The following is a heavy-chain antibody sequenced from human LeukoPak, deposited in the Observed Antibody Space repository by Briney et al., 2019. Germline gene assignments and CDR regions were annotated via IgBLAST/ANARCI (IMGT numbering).Heavy chain of an antibody. V-gene: IGHV4-59*01. CDR2: IYYSGST. CDR1: GGSISYH. J-gene: IGHJ4*02. D-gene: IGHD1-20*01. CDR3: ARGQYNWNY. Sequence: SETLSLTCTVSGGSISYHWSWIRQPPGKGLEWLGYIYYSGSTNYNPSLKSRVTISVDTSKNQFSLKLRSVTAADTAVYYCARGQYNWNYRGQGTLVTVSS.